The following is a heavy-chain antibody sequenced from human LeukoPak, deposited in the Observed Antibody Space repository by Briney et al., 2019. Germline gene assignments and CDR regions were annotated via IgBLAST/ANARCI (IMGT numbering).Heavy chain of an antibody. CDR3: ARGLLTDYGDYPPWFDP. CDR1: GGSFSGYY. D-gene: IGHD4-17*01. CDR2: INHSGST. J-gene: IGHJ5*02. V-gene: IGHV4-34*01. Sequence: PSETLSLTCAVYGGSFSGYYWSWIRQPPGKGLEWIGEINHSGSTNYNPSLKSRVTISVDTSKNQFSLKLSSVTAADTAVYYCARGLLTDYGDYPPWFDPWGQGTLGTVSS.